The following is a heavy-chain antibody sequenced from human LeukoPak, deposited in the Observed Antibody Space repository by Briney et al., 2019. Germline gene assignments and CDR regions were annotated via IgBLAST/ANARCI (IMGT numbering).Heavy chain of an antibody. J-gene: IGHJ6*02. D-gene: IGHD2-2*02. CDR2: ISSSSSYI. CDR3: ARGGYCSSTSCYSNYYYGMDV. CDR1: GFTFSSYS. V-gene: IGHV3-21*01. Sequence: GGSLRLSCAASGFTFSSYSMNWVRQAPGKGLEWVSSISSSSSYIYYADSVKGRFTISRDNAKNSLYLQMNSLRAEDTAVYYCARGGYCSSTSCYSNYYYGMDVWGQGTTVTVSS.